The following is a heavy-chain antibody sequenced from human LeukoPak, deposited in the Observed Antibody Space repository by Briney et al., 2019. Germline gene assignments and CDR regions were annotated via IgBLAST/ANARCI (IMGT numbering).Heavy chain of an antibody. V-gene: IGHV3-7*01. CDR2: IKYVGNEK. CDR3: ARGGTTFEH. CDR1: GGSFSGYY. Sequence: PSETLSLTCAVYGGSFSGYYWSWIRQAPGKGLEWVANIKYVGNEKYYVDSVKGRFTISRDNARNSLYLQMNSLSAEDTAVYYCARGGTTFEHWGQGTLVTVSS. J-gene: IGHJ4*02. D-gene: IGHD1-1*01.